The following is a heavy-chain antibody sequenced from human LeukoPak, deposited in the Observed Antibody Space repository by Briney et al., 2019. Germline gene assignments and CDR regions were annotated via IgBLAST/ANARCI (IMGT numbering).Heavy chain of an antibody. CDR3: ARDYGGNPSLFDY. CDR2: INPSGGST. V-gene: IGHV1-46*01. CDR1: GYTFISYY. J-gene: IGHJ4*02. Sequence: ASVKVSCKASGYTFISYYVQWVRQAPGQGLEWMGIINPSGGSTTYAQKFQGRVTMTRDTSTSTVYMELSSLRSEDTAVYYCARDYGGNPSLFDYWGQGTLVTVSS. D-gene: IGHD4-23*01.